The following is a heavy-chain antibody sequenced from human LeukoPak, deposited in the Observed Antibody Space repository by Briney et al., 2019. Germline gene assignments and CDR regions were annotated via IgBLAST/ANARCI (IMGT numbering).Heavy chain of an antibody. D-gene: IGHD5-12*01. CDR1: GYTFTSYY. Sequence: ASVKVSCKTSGYTFTSYYMHWVRQAPGQGLEWMGIINPSGGSTSYAQKFQGRVTMTRDTSTSTVYMELSSLRSEDTAVYYCARDSNPQGSSVMGGYNLWGQGTLVTVSS. J-gene: IGHJ5*02. CDR2: INPSGGST. V-gene: IGHV1-46*01. CDR3: ARDSNPQGSSVMGGYNL.